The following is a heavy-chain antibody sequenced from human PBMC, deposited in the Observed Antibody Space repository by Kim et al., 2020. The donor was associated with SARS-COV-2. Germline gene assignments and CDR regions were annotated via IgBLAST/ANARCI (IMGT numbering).Heavy chain of an antibody. CDR3: ARQGSWYTDWFDP. J-gene: IGHJ5*02. Sequence: YTHSLKSRVTISVDTAKNQFSLKLSSVTAADTAVYSCARQGSWYTDWFDPWGQGTLVTVSS. V-gene: IGHV4-39*01. D-gene: IGHD6-13*01.